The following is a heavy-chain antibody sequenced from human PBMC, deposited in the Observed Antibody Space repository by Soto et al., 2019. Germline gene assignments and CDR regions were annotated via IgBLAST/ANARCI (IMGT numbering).Heavy chain of an antibody. CDR1: GDTLSTGGYS. D-gene: IGHD4-17*01. CDR2: TYHSGHP. CDR3: ARETYCDYVGYFDP. V-gene: IGHV4-30-2*01. Sequence: QLQLQESGSRLVKSSETLSLTCAVSGDTLSTGGYSWAWIRQPPWKPLEWIGHTYHSGHPYYNPSLKSRVIISVDRSTNQCSLKLSSVTAADTAVYYCARETYCDYVGYFDPWGQGTLVTVSS. J-gene: IGHJ5*02.